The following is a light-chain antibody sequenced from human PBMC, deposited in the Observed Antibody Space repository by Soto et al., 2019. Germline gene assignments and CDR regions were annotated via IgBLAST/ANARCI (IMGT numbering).Light chain of an antibody. V-gene: IGKV3-20*01. CDR3: QQYGSSPWT. Sequence: EVVLTQSPGTLSLSPGERATLSCRASQSVSNTYVAWYQHIPGQTPRLLIYGSSARATAIPDRFSGSGSGTDFTLTISRLEPEDFAVYYCQQYGSSPWTFGRGTKVDIK. CDR2: GSS. J-gene: IGKJ1*01. CDR1: QSVSNTY.